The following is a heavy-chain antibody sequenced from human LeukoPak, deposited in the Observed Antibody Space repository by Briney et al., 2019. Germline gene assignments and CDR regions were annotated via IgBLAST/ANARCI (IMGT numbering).Heavy chain of an antibody. CDR3: AKDQSQYQLAEGDWFDP. V-gene: IGHV3-11*01. D-gene: IGHD2-2*01. CDR1: GFTFSDFF. Sequence: GGSLRLSCAASGFTFSDFFMTWIRQAPGKGLEWVSYISGGGTTIYYADSVKGRFTISRDNSKNTLYLQMNSLRAEDTAVYYCAKDQSQYQLAEGDWFDPWGQGTLVTVSS. J-gene: IGHJ5*02. CDR2: ISGGGTTI.